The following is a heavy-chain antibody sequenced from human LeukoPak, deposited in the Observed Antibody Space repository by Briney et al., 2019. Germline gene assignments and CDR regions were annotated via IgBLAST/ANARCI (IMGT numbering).Heavy chain of an antibody. V-gene: IGHV4-59*01. CDR1: GGSISSYY. J-gene: IGHJ3*02. CDR3: ARFLTTANAFDI. Sequence: SETLSLTCTVSGGSISSYYWSWIRQPPGKGLEWIGYIYYSGSTNYNPSLKSRVTISVDTSKNQFSLKLSSVTAADTAVYYCARFLTTANAFDIWGQGAMVTVSS. D-gene: IGHD4-17*01. CDR2: IYYSGST.